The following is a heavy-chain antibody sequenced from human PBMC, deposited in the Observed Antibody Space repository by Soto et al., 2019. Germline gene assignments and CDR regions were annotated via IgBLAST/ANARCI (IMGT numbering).Heavy chain of an antibody. CDR3: ARETDWNLGGDLDY. V-gene: IGHV6-1*01. J-gene: IGHJ4*02. CDR2: TYYRSKWYN. Sequence: SQTLSLTCAISGDSVSSNSAAWNWIRQPPSRGLEWLGRTYYRSKWYNDYAVSVKSRITINPDTSKNQFSLQLNSVTPEDTAVYYCARETDWNLGGDLDYWGQGTLVTVSS. D-gene: IGHD1-1*01. CDR1: GDSVSSNSAA.